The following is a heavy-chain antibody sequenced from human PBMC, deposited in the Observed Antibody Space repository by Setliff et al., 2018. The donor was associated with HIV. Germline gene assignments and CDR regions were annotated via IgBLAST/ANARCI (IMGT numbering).Heavy chain of an antibody. CDR2: ITPVFGTA. Sequence: GASVKVSCKASGGTFKNDVISWVRQAPGQGIEWMGGITPVFGTANYAQKFQGRVTIIADESTSTADMEISNLRSSDTAVSYCASGSLLRRTVSNLFETVDYSDYYLDFWGKGTTVTVSS. J-gene: IGHJ6*03. CDR3: ASGSLLRRTVSNLFETVDYSDYYLDF. CDR1: GGTFKNDV. D-gene: IGHD4-17*01. V-gene: IGHV1-69*13.